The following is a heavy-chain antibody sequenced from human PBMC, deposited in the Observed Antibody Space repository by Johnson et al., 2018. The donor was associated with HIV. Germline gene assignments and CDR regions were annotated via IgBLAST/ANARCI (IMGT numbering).Heavy chain of an antibody. CDR3: ARDLRFNRTVQGRVIISGAFDM. CDR1: GFTFDDYG. J-gene: IGHJ3*02. D-gene: IGHD3-10*01. V-gene: IGHV3-20*04. CDR2: INWNGGRT. Sequence: VQLVESGGGVVRPGGSLRLSCAASGFTFDDYGMSWVRQAPGKGLEWVSGINWNGGRTGHADSVKGRFTISRDNAKNSLYLQMNSLRTEDTAVYSCARDLRFNRTVQGRVIISGAFDMWGQGTVVHVSS.